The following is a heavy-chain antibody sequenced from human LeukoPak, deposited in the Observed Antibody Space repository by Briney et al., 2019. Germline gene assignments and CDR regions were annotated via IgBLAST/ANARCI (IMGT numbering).Heavy chain of an antibody. CDR1: GFIFNNYA. V-gene: IGHV3-23*01. CDR3: AKDQRFGDLDDY. Sequence: GGSLRLSCAASGFIFNNYAMSWVRQAPGKGLEWVSSISGTGVTAYYADSVKGRFAISRDNSKNTLYLQMSSLRAEDTALYYCAKDQRFGDLDDYRGQGTLVTVSS. J-gene: IGHJ4*02. CDR2: ISGTGVTA. D-gene: IGHD3-10*01.